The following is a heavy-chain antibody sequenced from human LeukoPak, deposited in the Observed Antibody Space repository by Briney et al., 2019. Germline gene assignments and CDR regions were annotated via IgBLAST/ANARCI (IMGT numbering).Heavy chain of an antibody. V-gene: IGHV3-23*01. D-gene: IGHD3-10*01. J-gene: IGHJ4*02. CDR1: GFTFSSYA. CDR2: IGDSGGST. CDR3: AKTGLKVPRSYFDY. Sequence: GGSLRLSCAASGFTFSSYAMSWVRQAPGEGLEWVSAIGDSGGSTYHADSVRGRFTISRDNSKNTLYLQMNSLRAEDTAIYYCAKTGLKVPRSYFDYWGQGALVTVSS.